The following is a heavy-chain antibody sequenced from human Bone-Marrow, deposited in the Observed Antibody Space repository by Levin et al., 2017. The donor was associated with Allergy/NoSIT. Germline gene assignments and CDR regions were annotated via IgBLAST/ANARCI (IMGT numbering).Heavy chain of an antibody. D-gene: IGHD6-19*01. CDR3: ARDADYSSGWYKLFDY. CDR1: GFTFSDYY. CDR2: ISSSGSTI. V-gene: IGHV3-11*01. Sequence: GESLKISCAASGFTFSDYYMSWIRQAPGKGLEWVSYISSSGSTIYYADSVKGRFTISRDNAKNSLYLQMNSLRAEDTAVYYCARDADYSSGWYKLFDYWGQGTLVTVSS. J-gene: IGHJ4*02.